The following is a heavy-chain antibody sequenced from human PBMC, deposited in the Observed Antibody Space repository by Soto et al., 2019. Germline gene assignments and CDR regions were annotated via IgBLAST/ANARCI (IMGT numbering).Heavy chain of an antibody. Sequence: PGESLKISCKGSGYSFTSYWIGWVRQMPGKGLEWMGIIYPGDSDTRYSPSFQGQVTISRDNSKNTLYLQMNSLRAEDTAVYYCAKDYQLPYYYYYYGMDVWGQGTTVTVSS. CDR1: GYSFTSYW. D-gene: IGHD2-2*01. CDR3: AKDYQLPYYYYYYGMDV. V-gene: IGHV5-51*01. CDR2: IYPGDSDT. J-gene: IGHJ6*02.